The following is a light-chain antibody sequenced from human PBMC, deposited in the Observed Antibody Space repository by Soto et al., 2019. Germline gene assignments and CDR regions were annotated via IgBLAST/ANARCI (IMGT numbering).Light chain of an antibody. J-gene: IGKJ5*01. Sequence: EIVLTQSPATLSLSPGERATLSCRASQSVSSSLAWYQQKPGQAPRLLIYDASNRATGIPARFSGSGSGTDFTLTISSLEPEDFAVYSCQHRYNWPITFGEGTRLEIK. V-gene: IGKV3-11*01. CDR2: DAS. CDR1: QSVSSS. CDR3: QHRYNWPIT.